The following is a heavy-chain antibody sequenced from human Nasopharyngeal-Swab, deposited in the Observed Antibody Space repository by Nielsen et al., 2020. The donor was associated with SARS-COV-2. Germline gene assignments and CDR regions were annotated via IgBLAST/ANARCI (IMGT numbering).Heavy chain of an antibody. CDR1: GFTFTDYY. J-gene: IGHJ6*02. D-gene: IGHD3-16*02. Sequence: GESLKISCAASGFTFTDYYMSWIRQAPGKGLEWVSYISSSGGTIYYADSVKGRFTISRDNAKNSLYLQMNSLRAEDTAVYYCARSSDYVWGSYRYHYYYGMDVWGQGTLVTVSS. V-gene: IGHV3-11*04. CDR3: ARSSDYVWGSYRYHYYYGMDV. CDR2: ISSSGGTI.